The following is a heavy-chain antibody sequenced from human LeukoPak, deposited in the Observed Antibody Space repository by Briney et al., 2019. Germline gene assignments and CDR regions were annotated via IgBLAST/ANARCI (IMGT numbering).Heavy chain of an antibody. V-gene: IGHV4-59*08. D-gene: IGHD6-19*01. Sequence: SETLSLTCIVSGGSISSHYWSWIRQPPGKGLEWIGYIYYSGSTNYNPSLKSRVTISVDPSKNQFSLKLSSVTAADTAVYYCARGGGWYDYWGQGTQVTVSS. J-gene: IGHJ4*02. CDR1: GGSISSHY. CDR2: IYYSGST. CDR3: ARGGGWYDY.